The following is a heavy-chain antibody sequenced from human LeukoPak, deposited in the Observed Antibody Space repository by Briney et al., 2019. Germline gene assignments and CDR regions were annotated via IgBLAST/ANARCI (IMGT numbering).Heavy chain of an antibody. CDR3: ARVSYSSSWYYYYYMDG. CDR1: GFTFSSYW. V-gene: IGHV3-7*01. D-gene: IGHD6-13*01. Sequence: GGSLRLSCAASGFTFSSYWMSWVRQAPGKGLEWVANIKQDGSEKYYVDSVKGRFTISRDNAKNSLYLQMNSLRAEDTAVYYCARVSYSSSWYYYYYMDGWGKGTTVTVSS. CDR2: IKQDGSEK. J-gene: IGHJ6*03.